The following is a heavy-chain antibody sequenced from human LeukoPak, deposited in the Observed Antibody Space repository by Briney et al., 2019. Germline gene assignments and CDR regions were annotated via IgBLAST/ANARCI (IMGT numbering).Heavy chain of an antibody. CDR3: ARHGRLGYCSSTSCRTGDYYYMDV. CDR2: INHSGST. Sequence: SETLSLSCAVYGGSFSGYYWSWSRQPPGKGVEWIGEINHSGSTNYSPSLKSRVTISVDTSKNQFSLKLSSVTAADTAVYYCARHGRLGYCSSTSCRTGDYYYMDVWGKGTTVTISS. D-gene: IGHD2-2*01. J-gene: IGHJ6*03. V-gene: IGHV4-34*01. CDR1: GGSFSGYY.